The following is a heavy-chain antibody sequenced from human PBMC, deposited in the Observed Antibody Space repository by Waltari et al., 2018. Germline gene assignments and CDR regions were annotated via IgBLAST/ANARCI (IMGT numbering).Heavy chain of an antibody. CDR2: IYPGDYET. D-gene: IGHD2-15*01. CDR1: GFSFNSNW. Sequence: EVQLVQSGTEVTKPGESLKISCKASGFSFNSNWFGWVRQKPGQGLEWVGIIYPGDYETRYSPSFQGQVTISADKSITTAYLEWSSLKASDTAMYYCARLLGPRGYYGMDVWGQGTTVIVSS. V-gene: IGHV5-51*03. J-gene: IGHJ6*02. CDR3: ARLLGPRGYYGMDV.